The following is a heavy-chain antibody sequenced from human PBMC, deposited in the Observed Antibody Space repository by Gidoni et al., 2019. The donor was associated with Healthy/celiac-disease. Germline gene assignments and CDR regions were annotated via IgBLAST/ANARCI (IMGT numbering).Heavy chain of an antibody. V-gene: IGHV4-61*01. Sequence: QVQLQESGPGLVKPSETLSLTCTVSGGSVSSGSYYWSWIRQPPGKGLEWIGYIYYSGSTNYNPSLKSRVTISVDTSKNQFSLKLSSVTAADTAVYYCAREVAGSSHYFDYWGQGTLVTVSS. CDR3: AREVAGSSHYFDY. D-gene: IGHD6-13*01. CDR1: GGSVSSGSYY. J-gene: IGHJ4*02. CDR2: IYYSGST.